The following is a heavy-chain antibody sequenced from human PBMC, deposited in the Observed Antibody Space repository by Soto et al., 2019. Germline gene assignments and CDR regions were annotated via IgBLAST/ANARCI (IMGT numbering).Heavy chain of an antibody. V-gene: IGHV4-39*01. CDR3: ARSTPKVWFGELLAYYFDY. J-gene: IGHJ4*02. D-gene: IGHD3-10*01. CDR2: IYYSGST. Sequence: SETLSLTCTVSGGSISSSSYYWGWIRQPPGKGLEWIGSIYYSGSTYYNPSLKSRVTISVDTSKNQFSLKLSSVTAADTAVYYCARSTPKVWFGELLAYYFDYWGQGTLVTVSS. CDR1: GGSISSSSYY.